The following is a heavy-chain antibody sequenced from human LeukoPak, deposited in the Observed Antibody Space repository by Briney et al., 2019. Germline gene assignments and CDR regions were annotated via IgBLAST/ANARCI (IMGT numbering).Heavy chain of an antibody. J-gene: IGHJ6*02. CDR1: GFTFSSYG. D-gene: IGHD3-10*01. CDR3: AKDLSTRLWVPYYYGMDV. V-gene: IGHV3-30*18. Sequence: PGRSLRLSCAASGFTFSSYGMHWVRQAPGKGLEWVAVISYDGTNKYYADSVKGRFTISRDNSKNTLYLQMNSLRAEDTAVYYCAKDLSTRLWVPYYYGMDVWGQGTTVTVSS. CDR2: ISYDGTNK.